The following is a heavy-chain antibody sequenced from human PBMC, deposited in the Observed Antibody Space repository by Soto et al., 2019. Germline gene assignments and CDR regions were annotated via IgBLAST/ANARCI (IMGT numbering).Heavy chain of an antibody. CDR1: GFTFDDYG. J-gene: IGHJ6*03. Sequence: EVQLVESGGGVVRPGGSLRLSCAASGFTFDDYGMSWVRQAPGKGLEWVSGINWNGGSTGYADSVKGRFTISRDNAKNSLYLQMNSLRAEDTALYQCARVPRLEYSNSSPGVYYYYYYYMDVWGKGTTVTVSS. CDR3: ARVPRLEYSNSSPGVYYYYYYYMDV. V-gene: IGHV3-20*01. CDR2: INWNGGST. D-gene: IGHD6-6*01.